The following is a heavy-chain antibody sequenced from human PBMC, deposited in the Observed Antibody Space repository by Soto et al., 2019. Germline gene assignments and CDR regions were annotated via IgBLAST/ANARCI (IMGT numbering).Heavy chain of an antibody. V-gene: IGHV3-74*01. J-gene: IGHJ4*02. CDR1: GFTFRSYW. D-gene: IGHD4-17*01. CDR2: INSDGSST. CDR3: ARVDGYGDPEDY. Sequence: EVQLVESGGGLVQPGGSLRLSCAASGFTFRSYWMHWVRQAPGKGLVWVSRINSDGSSTSYADSVKGRFTISRDNAKNTLYLQMNSLRAEDTAVYYCARVDGYGDPEDYWGQGTLVTVSS.